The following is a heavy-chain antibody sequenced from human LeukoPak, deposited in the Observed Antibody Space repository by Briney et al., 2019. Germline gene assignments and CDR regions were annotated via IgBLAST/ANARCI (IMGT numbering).Heavy chain of an antibody. D-gene: IGHD6-13*01. CDR3: ARRGSWYWVYFDY. Sequence: SETLSLSCSVSGGSIRRSDNYWGWIRQSPGKGLEWIGSIYYSGSTYYNPSLKSRVTISVDTSKNQFYLKLSSVTAADTAVYYCARRGSWYWVYFDYWGQGTLVTVSS. J-gene: IGHJ4*02. CDR1: GGSIRRSDNY. CDR2: IYYSGST. V-gene: IGHV4-39*07.